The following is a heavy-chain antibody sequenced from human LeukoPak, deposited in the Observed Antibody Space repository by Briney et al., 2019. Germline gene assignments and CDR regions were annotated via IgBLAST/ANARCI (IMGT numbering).Heavy chain of an antibody. CDR2: INYSGST. J-gene: IGHJ4*02. D-gene: IGHD1-26*01. V-gene: IGHV4-59*12. Sequence: SETLSLTCTVSGGSISSYYWSWIRQPPGKGLEWIGFINYSGSTTYNPSLKSRVTISVDTSRNQFSLKLSSVTAADTAVYYCARGGSGSYYGYSDYWGQGTLVTVSS. CDR1: GGSISSYY. CDR3: ARGGSGSYYGYSDY.